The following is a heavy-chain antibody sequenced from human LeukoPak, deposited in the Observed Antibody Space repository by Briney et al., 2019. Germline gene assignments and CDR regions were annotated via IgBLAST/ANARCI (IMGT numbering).Heavy chain of an antibody. CDR3: ARDRISPYRGYYFDY. D-gene: IGHD1-14*01. CDR1: GFTFSSYA. V-gene: IGHV3-30-3*01. Sequence: GGSLRLSCAASGFTFSSYAMHWVRQAPGKGLEWVAVISYDGSNKYYADSVKGRFTISRDNSKNTLYLQMNSLRAEDKAVYYCARDRISPYRGYYFDYWGQGTLVTVSS. CDR2: ISYDGSNK. J-gene: IGHJ4*02.